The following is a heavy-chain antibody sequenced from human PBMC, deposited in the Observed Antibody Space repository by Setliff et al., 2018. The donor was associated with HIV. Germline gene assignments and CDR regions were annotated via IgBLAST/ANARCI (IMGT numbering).Heavy chain of an antibody. CDR3: ARDDGDYLFDY. J-gene: IGHJ4*02. V-gene: IGHV3-21*01. Sequence: LRLSCAASGFTFSSYSMNWVRQAPGKGLEWVSSISSSSSSIYYADSVKGRFTISRDNAKNSLYLQMNSLRADDTAMYYCARDDGDYLFDYWGQGTVGTVSS. CDR1: GFTFSSYS. CDR2: ISSSSSSI. D-gene: IGHD4-17*01.